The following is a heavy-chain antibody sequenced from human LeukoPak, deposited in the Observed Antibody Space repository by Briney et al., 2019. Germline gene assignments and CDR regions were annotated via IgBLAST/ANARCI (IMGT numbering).Heavy chain of an antibody. CDR1: GFTFSTYW. Sequence: GGSLRLSCAASGFTFSTYWMTWVRQAPGKGLQWVANIKPDGGEKYYVDSVKGRFTISRDNAKNSLYLQMNSLRAEDTAVYYCTRSNSGSYSLYYWGQGTLVTVSS. CDR3: TRSNSGSYSLYY. D-gene: IGHD1-26*01. V-gene: IGHV3-7*04. J-gene: IGHJ4*02. CDR2: IKPDGGEK.